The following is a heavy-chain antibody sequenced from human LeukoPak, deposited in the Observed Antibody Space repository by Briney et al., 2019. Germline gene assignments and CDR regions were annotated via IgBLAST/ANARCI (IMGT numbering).Heavy chain of an antibody. CDR1: GYTFTIYG. V-gene: IGHV1-18*01. CDR3: AREGYFGSGIDYYYGMDV. CDR2: ISAYNGNT. D-gene: IGHD3-10*01. J-gene: IGHJ6*02. Sequence: ASVKVSCKASGYTFTIYGITWVRQAPGQGIEWMGWISAYNGNTKYAQKLQGRVTMTTDTSTSTAYMELRSLRSDDTAVYYCAREGYFGSGIDYYYGMDVWGQGTKVTVSS.